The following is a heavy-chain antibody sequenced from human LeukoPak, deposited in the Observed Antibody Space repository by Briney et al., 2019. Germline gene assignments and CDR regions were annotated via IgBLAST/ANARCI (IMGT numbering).Heavy chain of an antibody. CDR2: IYYSGST. J-gene: IGHJ5*02. Sequence: WIRQPPGKGLEWIGSIYYSGSTYYNRSLKSRVTISVDTSKNQFSLKLSSVTAADTAVYYCARMVYETIGWFDPWGQGTLVTVSS. D-gene: IGHD2-8*01. CDR3: ARMVYETIGWFDP. V-gene: IGHV4-39*01.